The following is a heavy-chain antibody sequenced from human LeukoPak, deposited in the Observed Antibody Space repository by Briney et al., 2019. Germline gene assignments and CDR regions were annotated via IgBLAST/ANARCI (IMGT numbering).Heavy chain of an antibody. CDR2: ISGSGGST. V-gene: IGHV3-23*01. CDR3: AKEGGYMLGYCSGGSCPLDY. J-gene: IGHJ4*02. D-gene: IGHD2-15*01. Sequence: TGGSLRLSCAASGFTFSSYAMSWVRQAPGKGLEWVSAISGSGGSTYYADSVKGRFTISRDNSKNTLYLQMNSLRAEDTAVYYCAKEGGYMLGYCSGGSCPLDYWGQGTLVTVSS. CDR1: GFTFSSYA.